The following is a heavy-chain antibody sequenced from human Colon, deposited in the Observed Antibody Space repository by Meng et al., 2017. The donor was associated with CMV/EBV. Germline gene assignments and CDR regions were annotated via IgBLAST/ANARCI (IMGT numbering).Heavy chain of an antibody. CDR3: ARRASSGTLPGRFDP. Sequence: QVELVESGGGVVQPGRSVRFACIAYGFSFNTYAMNLFRQAPGKGLKWLTIISYHGINKFYADSVKGRFTVSRDNSKNTLYLQMDNLTTDDTAVYYCARRASSGTLPGRFDPWGPGTMVTV. CDR2: ISYHGINK. J-gene: IGHJ5*02. V-gene: IGHV3-30*01. CDR1: GFSFNTYA. D-gene: IGHD1-26*01.